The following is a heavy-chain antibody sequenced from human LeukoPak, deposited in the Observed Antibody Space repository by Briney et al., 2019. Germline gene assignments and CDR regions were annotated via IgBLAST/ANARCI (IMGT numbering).Heavy chain of an antibody. V-gene: IGHV3-66*04. CDR1: GFTVSSNY. CDR3: ARQPNDAFDI. CDR2: IYSGGRT. J-gene: IGHJ3*02. Sequence: GGSLRLSCAASGFTVSSNYMSWVRQAPGKGLEGVSVIYSGGRTYYADSVKGRLTISRDNSKNTLYLQMNSLRAEDTAVYYCARQPNDAFDIWGQGTMVTVSS.